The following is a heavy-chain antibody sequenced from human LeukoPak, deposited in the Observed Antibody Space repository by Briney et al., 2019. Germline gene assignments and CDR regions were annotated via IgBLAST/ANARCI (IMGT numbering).Heavy chain of an antibody. Sequence: ASVRVSCKTSGYTFTDYYIHWVRQAPGQRLEWMGRINPRSGGINYAQKFQGGVTMTRDTAISTAYMDLSGLRSDDTAVYYCAREAGGSDTYYLDYWGQGVLVTVSS. CDR3: AREAGGSDTYYLDY. CDR2: INPRSGGI. V-gene: IGHV1-2*06. CDR1: GYTFTDYY. J-gene: IGHJ4*02. D-gene: IGHD1-26*01.